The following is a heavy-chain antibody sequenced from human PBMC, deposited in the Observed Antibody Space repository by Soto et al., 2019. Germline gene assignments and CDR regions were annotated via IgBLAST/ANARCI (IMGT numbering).Heavy chain of an antibody. CDR1: GGSTSSDNY. CDR3: AREGGDSSAGLYYFDS. D-gene: IGHD6-13*01. V-gene: IGHV4-30-4*01. Sequence: SETLSLTCTVSGGSTSSDNYWSWIRQPPGKGLEWIGHIYYSGNTDYNPSLKSRLAISIDTSKNQFSLKLSSVTAADTAVYFCAREGGDSSAGLYYFDSWGQGSLVTVSS. CDR2: IYYSGNT. J-gene: IGHJ4*02.